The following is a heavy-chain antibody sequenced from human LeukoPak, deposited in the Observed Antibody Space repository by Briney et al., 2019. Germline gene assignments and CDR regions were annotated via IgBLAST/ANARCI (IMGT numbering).Heavy chain of an antibody. CDR2: ISGSGDST. Sequence: GALRLSCAASGFTFSSYAMSWVRQAPGKGLEWVSAISGSGDSTYYGDSVKGRFTISRDNSKNTLYLQMNSLRAEDTAVYYCAKTRPLDSSSWSHGDYWGQGTLVTVSS. V-gene: IGHV3-23*01. CDR1: GFTFSSYA. CDR3: AKTRPLDSSSWSHGDY. J-gene: IGHJ4*02. D-gene: IGHD6-13*01.